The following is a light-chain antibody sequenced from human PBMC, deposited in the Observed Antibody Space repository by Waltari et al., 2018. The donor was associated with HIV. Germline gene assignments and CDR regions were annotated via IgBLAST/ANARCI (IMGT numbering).Light chain of an antibody. J-gene: IGKJ4*01. V-gene: IGKV1D-12*01. CDR2: GAS. CDR3: QQAVSFPLA. Sequence: DIQVTQSPSFVSASVGDTVVITCRASHELRGPLAWFRQEPGEAPKLLIYGASTLQSGVPSRFRGSGSGRLFTLTISSLQPEDFATYYCQQAVSFPLAFGGGTKVEI. CDR1: HELRGP.